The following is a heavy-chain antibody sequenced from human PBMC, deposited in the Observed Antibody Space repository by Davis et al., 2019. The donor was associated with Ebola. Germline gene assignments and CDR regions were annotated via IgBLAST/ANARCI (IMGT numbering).Heavy chain of an antibody. Sequence: ASVKVSCKASGYTFTSYYMHWVRQAPGQGLEWMGIINPNSGGTNYAQKFQGWVTMTRDTSISTAYMELSRLRSDDTAVYYCARGLGRYDILTGYSSYYYYGMDVWGQGTTVTVSS. J-gene: IGHJ6*02. CDR1: GYTFTSYY. CDR2: INPNSGGT. D-gene: IGHD3-9*01. V-gene: IGHV1-2*04. CDR3: ARGLGRYDILTGYSSYYYYGMDV.